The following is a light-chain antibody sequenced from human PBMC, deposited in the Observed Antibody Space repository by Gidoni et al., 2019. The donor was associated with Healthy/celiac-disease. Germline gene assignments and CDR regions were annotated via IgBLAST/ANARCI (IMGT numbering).Light chain of an antibody. J-gene: IGKJ3*01. Sequence: EIVLTQSPGTLSLPPGERATLSCRASQSVSSSYLAWYQQKPGQAPRLLIYGASSRATGIPDMFSGSESGTDFTLTISRLEPEDFAVYYCQQYGSSPPRITFGPGTKVDIK. CDR3: QQYGSSPPRIT. V-gene: IGKV3-20*01. CDR1: QSVSSSY. CDR2: GAS.